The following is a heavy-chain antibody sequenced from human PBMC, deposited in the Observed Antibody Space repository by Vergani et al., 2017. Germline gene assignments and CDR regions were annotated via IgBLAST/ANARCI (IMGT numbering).Heavy chain of an antibody. CDR2: ISSSSSPI. CDR3: AKANPRNSGYDYLYYYHAMDV. V-gene: IGHV3-48*01. Sequence: EVQLVESGGGLVQRGGSLRLSCAASGFTFSSYSMNWVRQAPGKGLEWVSYISSSSSPIYYADSVQGRFTISRDNAKNSLYLQMNSLSAGDTAVYYCAKANPRNSGYDYLYYYHAMDVWGQGTTVTVSS. J-gene: IGHJ6*02. D-gene: IGHD5-12*01. CDR1: GFTFSSYS.